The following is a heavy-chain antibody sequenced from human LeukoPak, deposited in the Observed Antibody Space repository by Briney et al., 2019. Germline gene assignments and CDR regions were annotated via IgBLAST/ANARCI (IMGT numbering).Heavy chain of an antibody. CDR1: GFTFKSYG. V-gene: IGHV3-23*01. CDR2: ISGSGDNT. CDR3: AKNMGYGGNSAFDI. D-gene: IGHD4-23*01. J-gene: IGHJ3*02. Sequence: GGSLRLSCAASGFTFKSYGMSWVRQAPGKGLEWVSVISGSGDNTNYTDPVKGRFTISRDNSKNTLYVQMNSLRAEDTAVYYCAKNMGYGGNSAFDIWGQGTMVTVSS.